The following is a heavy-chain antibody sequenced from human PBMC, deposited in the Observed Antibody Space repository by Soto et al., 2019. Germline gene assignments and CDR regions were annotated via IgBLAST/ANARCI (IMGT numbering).Heavy chain of an antibody. V-gene: IGHV5-51*01. CDR2: IYPGDSDT. J-gene: IGHJ5*02. D-gene: IGHD3-3*01. Sequence: PGESLKISCKGSGDSFSNYWIAWVRQMPGKGLEWMGIIYPGDSDTSYSPSFQGQVTISADTSINTVYLQWSSLKASDTAMYYCAGHQNDFWSGYFRRGWFDPWGQGTLVTVSS. CDR1: GDSFSNYW. CDR3: AGHQNDFWSGYFRRGWFDP.